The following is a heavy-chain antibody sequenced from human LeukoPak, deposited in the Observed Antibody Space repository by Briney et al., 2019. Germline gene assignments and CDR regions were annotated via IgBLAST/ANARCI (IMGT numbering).Heavy chain of an antibody. CDR2: INHSGST. D-gene: IGHD2-2*02. J-gene: IGHJ5*02. CDR1: GGSSSGHY. V-gene: IGHV4-34*01. Sequence: SETLSPTSAVYGGSSSGHYWSWIRPPPGKGLEWIGEINHSGSTNYSPSLKSRVTISVDTSKNQFSLKLSSVAAADTAVYYCARGGYQLLYYWFDPLGQGTLVTGSS. CDR3: ARGGYQLLYYWFDP.